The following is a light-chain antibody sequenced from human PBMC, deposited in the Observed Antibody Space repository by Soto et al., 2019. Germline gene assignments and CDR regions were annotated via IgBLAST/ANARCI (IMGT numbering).Light chain of an antibody. CDR1: QSVSSY. V-gene: IGKV3-11*01. CDR3: PQRSTWFLT. Sequence: EIVLTQSPATLSLSPGERATLSCRASQSVSSYLAWYQQKPGQAPRLLIYDASNRATGIPARFSGSGSGTDFTLTISSLEPEDFAVYYCPQRSTWFLTFGGGTKVEIK. J-gene: IGKJ4*01. CDR2: DAS.